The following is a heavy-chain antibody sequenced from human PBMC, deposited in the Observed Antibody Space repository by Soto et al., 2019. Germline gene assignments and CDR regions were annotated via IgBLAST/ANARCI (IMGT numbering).Heavy chain of an antibody. D-gene: IGHD3-10*01. CDR1: GGSISSSSYY. J-gene: IGHJ5*02. CDR2: IYYSGST. Sequence: LSLTCTVSGGSISSSSYYWGWIRQPPGKGLEWIGSIYYSGSTYYNPSLKSRVTISVDTSKNQFSLKLSSVTAADTAVYYCARQIRVLWFGELLNWFDPWGQGTLVTVSS. CDR3: ARQIRVLWFGELLNWFDP. V-gene: IGHV4-39*01.